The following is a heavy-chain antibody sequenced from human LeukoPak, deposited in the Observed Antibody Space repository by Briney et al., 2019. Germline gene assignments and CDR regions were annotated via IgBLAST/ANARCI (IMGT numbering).Heavy chain of an antibody. CDR2: INPNSGGT. CDR1: GYTFTGYY. Sequence: ASVKVSCTASGYTFTGYYMHWVRQAPGQGLEWMGRINPNSGGTNYTQKFQGRVTMTRDTSISTAYMELSRLRSDDTAVYYCASRDSSSSWYRNAFDIWGQGTMVTVSS. CDR3: ASRDSSSSWYRNAFDI. J-gene: IGHJ3*02. V-gene: IGHV1-2*02. D-gene: IGHD6-13*01.